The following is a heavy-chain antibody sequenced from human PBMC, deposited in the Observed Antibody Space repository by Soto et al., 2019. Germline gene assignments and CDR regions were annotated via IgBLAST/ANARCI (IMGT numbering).Heavy chain of an antibody. Sequence: SETLSLTCTVSGGSISSYYWSWIRQPPGKGLEWIGYIYYSGSTNYNPSLKSRVTISVDTSKNQFSLKLSSVTAADTAVYYCARAGGPGDYYDYMDVWGKGTTVTVSS. CDR1: GGSISSYY. D-gene: IGHD3-10*01. CDR2: IYYSGST. V-gene: IGHV4-59*01. CDR3: ARAGGPGDYYDYMDV. J-gene: IGHJ6*03.